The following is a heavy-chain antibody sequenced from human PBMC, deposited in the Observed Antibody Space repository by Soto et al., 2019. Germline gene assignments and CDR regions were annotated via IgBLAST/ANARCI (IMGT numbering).Heavy chain of an antibody. CDR2: IYHTETT. Sequence: PSETLSLTCAVSGDSVSSSFWWTWVRQPPGKGLEWIGEIYHTETTNYAPSLKSRVTISLDKSMNQFSLRFNSVTPADTAVYYCALDVEGGCCSSWFDPWGQGTLVT. CDR1: GDSVSSSFW. V-gene: IGHV4-4*02. J-gene: IGHJ5*02. CDR3: ALDVEGGCCSSWFDP. D-gene: IGHD2-15*01.